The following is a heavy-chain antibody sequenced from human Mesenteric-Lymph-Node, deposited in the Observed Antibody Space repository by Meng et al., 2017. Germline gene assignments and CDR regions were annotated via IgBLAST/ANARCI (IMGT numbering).Heavy chain of an antibody. CDR3: ARGYYYDSSAYYYLDY. J-gene: IGHJ4*02. CDR1: GFSFSSYG. V-gene: IGHV3-30*03. Sequence: GESLKISCAASGFSFSSYGMHWVRQAPGKGLEWVALISFDGGSKYYADSVKGRFTISRDNPKSTLSLQMNSLRAEDTAVYYCARGYYYDSSAYYYLDYWGQGTLVTVSS. CDR2: ISFDGGSK. D-gene: IGHD3-22*01.